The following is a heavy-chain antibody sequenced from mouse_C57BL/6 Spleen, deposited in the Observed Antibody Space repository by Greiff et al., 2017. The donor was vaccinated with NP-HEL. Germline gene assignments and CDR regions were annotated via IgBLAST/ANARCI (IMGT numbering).Heavy chain of an antibody. D-gene: IGHD2-4*01. J-gene: IGHJ3*01. V-gene: IGHV5-9-1*02. CDR2: ISSGGDYI. CDR1: GFTFSSYA. Sequence: EVMLVESGEGLVKPGGSLKLSCAASGFTFSSYAMSWVRQTPEKRLEWVAYISSGGDYIYYADTVKGRFTISRDNARNTLYLQMSSLKSEDTAMYYCTRDADYPPWFAYWGQGTLVTVSA. CDR3: TRDADYPPWFAY.